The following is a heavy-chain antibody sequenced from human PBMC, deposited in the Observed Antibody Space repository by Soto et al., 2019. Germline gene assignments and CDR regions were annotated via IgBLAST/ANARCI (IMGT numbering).Heavy chain of an antibody. J-gene: IGHJ4*02. CDR3: AREVAAGEFDY. V-gene: IGHV3-33*01. CDR2: IWYDGSNK. D-gene: IGHD2-21*01. CDR1: GFTCSSYG. Sequence: GGSLRLSCAASGFTCSSYGMHWVRQAPGKGLEWVAVIWYDGSNKYYADSVKGRFTISRDNSKNTLYLQMNSLRAEDTAVYYCAREVAAGEFDYWGQGTLVTVSS.